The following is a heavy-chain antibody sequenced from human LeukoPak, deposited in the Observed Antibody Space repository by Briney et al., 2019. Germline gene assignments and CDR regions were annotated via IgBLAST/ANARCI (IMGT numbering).Heavy chain of an antibody. CDR2: IIPVLAIA. D-gene: IGHD1-26*01. CDR3: ARVRPGGSYDWFDP. J-gene: IGHJ5*02. Sequence: SVKVSCKASGGTFSSYAISWVRQAPGQGLEWMGRIIPVLAIANYAQKFQGRVTITADKSTSTAYMDLSSLRPEDTAVYYCARVRPGGSYDWFDPWGQGTLVTVSS. CDR1: GGTFSSYA. V-gene: IGHV1-69*04.